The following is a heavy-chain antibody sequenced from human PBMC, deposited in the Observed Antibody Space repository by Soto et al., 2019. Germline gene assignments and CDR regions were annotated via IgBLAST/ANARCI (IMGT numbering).Heavy chain of an antibody. V-gene: IGHV3-7*05. CDR3: ASLGSGDSGGYVGSDY. Sequence: EVQLVESGGGLVQPGGSLRLSCAATGFSFSVSYMTWVRQAPGKGLEWVATIKEDGSEKYYADSVRGRFTISKDNAERSLWLQMSSLRAEDTAVYYCASLGSGDSGGYVGSDYWGQGTLVTDSS. CDR1: GFSFSVSY. D-gene: IGHD5-12*01. CDR2: IKEDGSEK. J-gene: IGHJ4*02.